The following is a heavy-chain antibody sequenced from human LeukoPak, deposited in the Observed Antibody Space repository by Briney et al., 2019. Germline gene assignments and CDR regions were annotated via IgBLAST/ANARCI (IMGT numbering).Heavy chain of an antibody. V-gene: IGHV1-2*02. CDR2: INPNSGGT. Sequence: VKVSCKASGYTFTGYYMHWVRQAPGQGLEWMGWINPNSGGTNYAQKFQGRVTMTRDTSISTAYMELSRLRSDDTAVYYCARFGQKVATAVGYWGQGTLVTVSS. J-gene: IGHJ4*02. CDR1: GYTFTGYY. D-gene: IGHD5-12*01. CDR3: ARFGQKVATAVGY.